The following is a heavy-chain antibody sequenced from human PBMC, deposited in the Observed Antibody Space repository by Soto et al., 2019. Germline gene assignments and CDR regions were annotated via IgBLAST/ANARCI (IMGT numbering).Heavy chain of an antibody. CDR1: GFTFDDYA. D-gene: IGHD6-6*01. V-gene: IGHV3-9*01. CDR3: AKDIYSSSSGQDY. Sequence: EVQRVESGGGLVQPGRSLRLSCTASGFTFDDYAMHWVRQAPGKGLEWVSGISWNGGNIGYADSVKGRFTISRDNAKNSLFLQMNSLRADDTALYFCAKDIYSSSSGQDYWGQGTPVTVSS. CDR2: ISWNGGNI. J-gene: IGHJ4*02.